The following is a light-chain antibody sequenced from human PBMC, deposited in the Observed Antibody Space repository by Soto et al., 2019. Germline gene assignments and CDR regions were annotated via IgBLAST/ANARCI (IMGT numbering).Light chain of an antibody. Sequence: QSALTQPASVSGSPGQSVIISCTGTSSDIGGSNYVSWYQQHPGRAPKLILFDVSTRPSEIPYRFSGSKSDNTASLTISGLQADDEADYYCSSYSSSSTLVLFGGGTKLTVL. CDR3: SSYSSSSTLVL. J-gene: IGLJ2*01. CDR2: DVS. CDR1: SSDIGGSNY. V-gene: IGLV2-14*03.